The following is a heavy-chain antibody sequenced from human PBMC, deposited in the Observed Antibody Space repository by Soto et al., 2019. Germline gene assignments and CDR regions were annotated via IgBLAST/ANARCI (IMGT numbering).Heavy chain of an antibody. CDR2: ISAYNGNT. V-gene: IGHV1-18*01. D-gene: IGHD3-9*01. Sequence: ASVKVSCKASGYTFTSYGISWVRQAPGQGLEWMGWISAYNGNTNYAQKLQGRVTMTTDTSTSTAYMELRSLRSDDTAVYYCARGEYYDILTGPIDSGYWGQGTLVTVSS. CDR1: GYTFTSYG. J-gene: IGHJ4*02. CDR3: ARGEYYDILTGPIDSGY.